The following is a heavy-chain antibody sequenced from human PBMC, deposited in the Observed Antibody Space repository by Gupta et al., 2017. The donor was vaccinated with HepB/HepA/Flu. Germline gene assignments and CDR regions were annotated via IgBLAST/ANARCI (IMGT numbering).Heavy chain of an antibody. CDR3: ARADHYSSSWYFDY. Sequence: QVQLQESGPGLVKPSETLSLTCTVSGGSISTYYWSWIRQPPGKGLEWIGYIYYSGSTNYNPSLKSRVTISVDTSKNQFSLKLSSVTAADTAVYYCARADHYSSSWYFDYWGQGTLVTVSS. J-gene: IGHJ4*02. CDR2: IYYSGST. CDR1: GGSISTYY. D-gene: IGHD6-13*01. V-gene: IGHV4-59*08.